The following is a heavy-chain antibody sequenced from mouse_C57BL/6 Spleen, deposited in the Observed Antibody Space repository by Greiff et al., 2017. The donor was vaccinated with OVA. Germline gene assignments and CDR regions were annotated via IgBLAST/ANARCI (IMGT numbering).Heavy chain of an antibody. CDR2: IDPNSGGT. CDR3: ARGNNTIITPWFDV. D-gene: IGHD2-12*01. CDR1: GYTFSSYW. V-gene: IGHV1-62-3*01. Sequence: VQLQQPGAELVKPGASVKLSCKASGYTFSSYWMHWVKQRPGRGLEWIGRIDPNSGGTKYNEKFKSKATLTVDKPSSTAYMQLSSLTSEDSAVYFCARGNNTIITPWFDVWGTGTTVTVSS. J-gene: IGHJ1*03.